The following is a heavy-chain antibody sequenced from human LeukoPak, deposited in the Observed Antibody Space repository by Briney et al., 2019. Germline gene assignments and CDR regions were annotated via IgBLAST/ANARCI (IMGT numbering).Heavy chain of an antibody. CDR3: ARDPSITGTIREVNWFDP. V-gene: IGHV3-30-3*01. CDR2: ISYDGSNK. J-gene: IGHJ5*02. CDR1: GFTFSSYA. D-gene: IGHD1-7*01. Sequence: PGRSLRVYCAASGFTFSSYAMHWVRQAPGKGLEWVAVISYDGSNKYYADSVKGRFTISRDNSKNTLYLQMNSLRAEDTAVYYCARDPSITGTIREVNWFDPWGQGTLVTVSS.